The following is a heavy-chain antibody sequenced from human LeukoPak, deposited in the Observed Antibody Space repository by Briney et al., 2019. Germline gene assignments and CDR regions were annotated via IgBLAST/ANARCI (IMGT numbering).Heavy chain of an antibody. CDR3: AKRAAGPTYYFEY. CDR1: GFTFSSYA. D-gene: IGHD6-13*01. V-gene: IGHV3-23*01. CDR2: ITASGGST. Sequence: GGSLRLPCAASGFTFSSYAMSWVRQAPGKGLEWVSTITASGGSTYYADSVKGRLTISRDNSKNTLYLQMNSLRAEDAALYYCAKRAAGPTYYFEYWGQGTLVTVSS. J-gene: IGHJ4*02.